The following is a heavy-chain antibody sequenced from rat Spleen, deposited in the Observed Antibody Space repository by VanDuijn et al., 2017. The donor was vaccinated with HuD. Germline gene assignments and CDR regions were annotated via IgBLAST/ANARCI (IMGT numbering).Heavy chain of an antibody. J-gene: IGHJ3*01. CDR3: ARSDRESYAHFDH. Sequence: QVQLKESGPGLVQPSQTLSLTCTVSGFSLTSYHVSWVRQPPGKGLEWMGVIWSGGSTAYNSLLKSRLSITRDISESQVFLKMNSLQTEDTATDYCARSDRESYAHFDHWGQGTLVTVSS. D-gene: IGHD1-12*01. V-gene: IGHV2-43*01. CDR2: IWSGGST. CDR1: GFSLTSYH.